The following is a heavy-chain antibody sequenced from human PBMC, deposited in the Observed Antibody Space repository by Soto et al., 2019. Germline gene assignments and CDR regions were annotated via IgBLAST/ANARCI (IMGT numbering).Heavy chain of an antibody. CDR2: IVVGSGNT. D-gene: IGHD3-10*01. Sequence: ASVKVACKSSGATVLSSAVQGVRQARGQRLEWIGWIVVGSGNTNYAQKFQERVTIARDMSTDTAYMELSNLRSDDTAVYYCAAGLRKGTGTLDYWGQGTLVTVSS. CDR3: AAGLRKGTGTLDY. CDR1: GATVLSSA. J-gene: IGHJ4*02. V-gene: IGHV1-58*01.